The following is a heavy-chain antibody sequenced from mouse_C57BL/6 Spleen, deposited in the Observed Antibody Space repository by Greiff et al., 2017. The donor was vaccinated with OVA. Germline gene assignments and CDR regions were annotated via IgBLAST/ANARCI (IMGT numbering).Heavy chain of an antibody. CDR2: IDPSDSYT. J-gene: IGHJ2*01. CDR3: ARVLGDCYFDY. V-gene: IGHV1-69*01. D-gene: IGHD3-3*01. CDR1: GYTFTSYW. Sequence: VQLQESGAELVMPGASVKLSCKASGYTFTSYWMHWVKQRPGQGLEWIGEIDPSDSYTNYNQKFKGKSTLTVDKSSSTAYMQLSSLTSEDSAVYYCARVLGDCYFDYWGQGTTLTVSS.